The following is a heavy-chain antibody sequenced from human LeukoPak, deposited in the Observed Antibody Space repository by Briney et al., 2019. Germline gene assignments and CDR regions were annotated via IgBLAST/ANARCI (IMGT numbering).Heavy chain of an antibody. CDR3: ARELGHYGSGSLENWFDP. V-gene: IGHV4-34*01. Sequence: PSETLSLTCAVYGGSFSGYYWSWIRQPPGKGLEWIGEINHSGSTNYNPSLKSRVTMSVDTSKNQFSLKLSSVTAADTAVYYCARELGHYGSGSLENWFDPWGQGTLVTVSS. CDR1: GGSFSGYY. CDR2: INHSGST. D-gene: IGHD3-10*01. J-gene: IGHJ5*02.